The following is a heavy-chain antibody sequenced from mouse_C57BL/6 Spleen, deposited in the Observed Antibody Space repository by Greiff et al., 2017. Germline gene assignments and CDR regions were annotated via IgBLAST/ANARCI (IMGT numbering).Heavy chain of an antibody. D-gene: IGHD2-3*01. J-gene: IGHJ2*01. Sequence: VQLQQSGAELVKPGASVKISCKASGYAFSSYWMNWGKQRPGKGREWIGQIYPGDGDTNYNGKFKGKATLTADKSSSTAYMQLSSLTSEDSAVYFCARGDDGYYFDYWGQGTTLTVSS. CDR3: ARGDDGYYFDY. CDR1: GYAFSSYW. CDR2: IYPGDGDT. V-gene: IGHV1-80*01.